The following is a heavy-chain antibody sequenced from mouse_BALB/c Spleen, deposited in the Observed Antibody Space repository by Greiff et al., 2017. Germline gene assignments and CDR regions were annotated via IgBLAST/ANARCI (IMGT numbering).Heavy chain of an antibody. CDR3: ARSIYDGYYYAMDY. V-gene: IGHV1-80*01. CDR1: GYAFSSYW. CDR2: IYPGDGDT. J-gene: IGHJ4*01. D-gene: IGHD2-3*01. Sequence: VKLVESGAELVRPGSSVKISCKASGYAFSSYWMNWVKQRPGQGLEWIGQIYPGDGDTNYNGKFKGKATLTADKSSSTAYMQLSSLTSEDSAVYFCARSIYDGYYYAMDYWGQGTSVTVSS.